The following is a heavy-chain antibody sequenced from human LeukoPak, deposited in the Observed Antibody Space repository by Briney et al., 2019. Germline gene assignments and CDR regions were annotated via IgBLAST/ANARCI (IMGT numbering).Heavy chain of an antibody. CDR2: IYYSGST. D-gene: IGHD5-18*01. Sequence: SETLSLTCTVSGGSISSSSYYWGWIRQPPGKGLEWIGSIYYSGSTYYNPSLKSRVTISVDTSKNQFSLKLSSVTAADTAVYYCARNTDSAYPPLYYFDYWGQGTLVTVSS. CDR3: ARNTDSAYPPLYYFDY. CDR1: GGSISSSSYY. V-gene: IGHV4-39*01. J-gene: IGHJ4*02.